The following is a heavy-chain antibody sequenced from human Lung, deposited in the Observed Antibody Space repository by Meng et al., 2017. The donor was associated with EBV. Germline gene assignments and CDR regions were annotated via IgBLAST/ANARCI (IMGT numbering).Heavy chain of an antibody. CDR3: VRGDSRDY. Sequence: EVQLVESGGGLVKPGESLRLSCTAPGFTFSARTLNWVRQGPGKGLEWISSISRSSSLVFYADSVKGRFVISRDNAQNSLYLQMNSLRVEDTAIYYCVRGDSRDYWGQGTLGTVSS. D-gene: IGHD3-22*01. CDR1: GFTFSART. V-gene: IGHV3-21*01. CDR2: ISRSSSLV. J-gene: IGHJ4*02.